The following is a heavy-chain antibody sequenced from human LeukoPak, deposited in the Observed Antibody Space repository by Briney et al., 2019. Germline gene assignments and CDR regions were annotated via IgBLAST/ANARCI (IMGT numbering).Heavy chain of an antibody. CDR1: GFTFSSYS. CDR3: APQPKGLQFTGY. J-gene: IGHJ4*02. V-gene: IGHV3-21*01. CDR2: ISSSSSYI. D-gene: IGHD5-24*01. Sequence: PGGSLRLSCAASGFTFSSYSMNWVRQAPGKGLEWVSSISSSSSYIYYADSVKGRFTISRDNAKNSLYLQMNSLRAEDTAVYYCAPQPKGLQFTGYWGQGTLVTVSS.